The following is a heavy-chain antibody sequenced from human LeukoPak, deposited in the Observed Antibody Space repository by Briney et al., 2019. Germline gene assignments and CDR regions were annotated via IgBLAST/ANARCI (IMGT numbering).Heavy chain of an antibody. J-gene: IGHJ2*01. D-gene: IGHD1-26*01. Sequence: GSLRLSCAASGFTFSSYAMSWVRQAPGKGLEWVSAISGSGGSTYYADSVKGRFTISRDNSKNTLYLQMNSLRAEDTAVYYCAKDWPSGSYPYWYFDLWGRGTLVTVSS. CDR1: GFTFSSYA. CDR3: AKDWPSGSYPYWYFDL. CDR2: ISGSGGST. V-gene: IGHV3-23*01.